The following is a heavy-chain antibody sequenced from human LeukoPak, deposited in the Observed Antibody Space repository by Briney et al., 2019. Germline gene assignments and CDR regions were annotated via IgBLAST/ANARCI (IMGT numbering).Heavy chain of an antibody. CDR3: AKFLPTHIVVANYYFDY. CDR1: GFTFSSYA. J-gene: IGHJ4*02. Sequence: GGSLRLSCAASGFTFSSYAMSWVRQAPEKGQEWVSAISGSGGSTYYADSVKGRFTISRDNSKNTLYLQMNSLRAEDTAVYYCAKFLPTHIVVANYYFDYWGQGTLVTVSS. V-gene: IGHV3-23*01. D-gene: IGHD2-21*01. CDR2: ISGSGGST.